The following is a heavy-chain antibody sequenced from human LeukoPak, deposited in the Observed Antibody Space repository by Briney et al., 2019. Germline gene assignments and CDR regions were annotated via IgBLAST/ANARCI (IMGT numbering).Heavy chain of an antibody. J-gene: IGHJ4*02. D-gene: IGHD3-22*01. CDR2: IKQDGSEK. Sequence: GGSLRLSCAASGFTFSSYWMSWVRQAPGKGLEWVANIKQDGSEKYYVDSVKGRFTISRDNAKNSLYLQMNSLRAEDTAVYYCASPNYDSSGEFDYWGQGTLATVSS. V-gene: IGHV3-7*01. CDR3: ASPNYDSSGEFDY. CDR1: GFTFSSYW.